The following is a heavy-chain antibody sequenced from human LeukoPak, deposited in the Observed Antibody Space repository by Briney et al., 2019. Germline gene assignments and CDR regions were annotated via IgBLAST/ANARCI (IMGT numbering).Heavy chain of an antibody. V-gene: IGHV3-30*04. J-gene: IGHJ4*02. CDR1: GFTFSSYA. CDR3: ARQKLEPFDY. CDR2: ISYDGSNK. D-gene: IGHD1-1*01. Sequence: PGGSLRLSCAASGFTFSSYAMHWVRQAPGKGPEWVAVISYDGSNKYYADSVKGRFTISRDNSKNTLYLQMNSLRAEDTAVYYCARQKLEPFDYWGQGTLVTVSS.